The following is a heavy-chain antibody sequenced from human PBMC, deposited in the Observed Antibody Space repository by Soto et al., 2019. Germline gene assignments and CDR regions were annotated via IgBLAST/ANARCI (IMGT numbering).Heavy chain of an antibody. V-gene: IGHV1-18*01. J-gene: IGHJ5*02. CDR2: ISAYNGNT. CDR1: GYTFTSYG. Sequence: ASVKVSCKASGYTFTSYGISWVRQAPGQGLEWMGWISAYNGNTNYAQKLQDRVTMTTDTSTSTAYMELRSLRSDDTAVYYCARDGIRHIVLVPAANRWFDPWGQGTLVTVSS. D-gene: IGHD2-2*01. CDR3: ARDGIRHIVLVPAANRWFDP.